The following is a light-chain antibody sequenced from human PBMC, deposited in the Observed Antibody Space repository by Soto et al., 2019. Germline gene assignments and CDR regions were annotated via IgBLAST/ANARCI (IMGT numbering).Light chain of an antibody. J-gene: IGKJ1*01. CDR1: QSVSSY. CDR2: GAS. V-gene: IGKV3-20*01. Sequence: EVVLTQSPATLSLSPGERATLSCRASQSVSSYLAWYQQKPGQAPRLLIYGASTRATGLPARFSGSGSGTDFTLTISRLEPEDFAVYYCQQYGSSQTFGQATKVDIK. CDR3: QQYGSSQT.